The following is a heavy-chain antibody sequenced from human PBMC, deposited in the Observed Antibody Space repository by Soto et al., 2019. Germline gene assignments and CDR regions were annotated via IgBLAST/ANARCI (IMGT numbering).Heavy chain of an antibody. CDR3: ARDRGVTTRSLFDY. Sequence: EVQLVESGGGLVQPGGSLRLSCAASGFTFSSYSMSWVRQAPGKGLEWVSYISSSSSTIYYADSVKGRFTISRDNAKNSLYLQMNSLRDEDTAVYYCARDRGVTTRSLFDYWGQGTLVTVSS. V-gene: IGHV3-48*02. J-gene: IGHJ4*02. CDR1: GFTFSSYS. CDR2: ISSSSSTI. D-gene: IGHD4-17*01.